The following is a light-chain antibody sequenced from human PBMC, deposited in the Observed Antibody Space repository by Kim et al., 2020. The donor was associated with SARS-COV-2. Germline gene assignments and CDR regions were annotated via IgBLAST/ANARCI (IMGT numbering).Light chain of an antibody. V-gene: IGLV3-21*04. J-gene: IGLJ2*01. CDR2: YDS. CDR1: NIESES. Sequence: ATGKTATITCGGDNIESESVHWYQQKSGQAPVLVISYDSDRPSGIPERFSASNSGNTATLTISRVEAGDEADYYCQVWDTNSDQAVFGGGTKLTVL. CDR3: QVWDTNSDQAV.